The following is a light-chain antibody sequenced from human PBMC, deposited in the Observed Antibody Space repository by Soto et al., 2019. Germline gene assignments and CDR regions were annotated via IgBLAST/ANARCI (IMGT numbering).Light chain of an antibody. V-gene: IGKV2-28*01. CDR3: MQDLQTPLI. CDR1: QSLLHSNGYNY. J-gene: IGKJ4*01. Sequence: IVMTQSPLSLPVTPGEPASISCRSSQSLLHSNGYNYLDWYLQKPGQSPQFLIYLGSNRASGVPDRFSGSGSGTDFTLKISRVEAEDVGVYYCMQDLQTPLIFGGGTKVEIK. CDR2: LGS.